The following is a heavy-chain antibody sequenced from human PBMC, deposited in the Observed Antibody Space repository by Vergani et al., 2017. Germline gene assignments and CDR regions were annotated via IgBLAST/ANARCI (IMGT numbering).Heavy chain of an antibody. D-gene: IGHD6-19*01. CDR1: GASIRSSNYY. V-gene: IGHV4-39*01. J-gene: IGHJ5*02. Sequence: QLQLQESGPGLVKPSATLYLTCSVSGASIRSSNYYWGWIRQPPGKGLEWIASIYYSGSTYYNPSLRRRVTISVDTSKNQFYLELRAVTAADTAVYFCARHSTVEWLVKLGWIDPWGQGILVIVSS. CDR2: IYYSGST. CDR3: ARHSTVEWLVKLGWIDP.